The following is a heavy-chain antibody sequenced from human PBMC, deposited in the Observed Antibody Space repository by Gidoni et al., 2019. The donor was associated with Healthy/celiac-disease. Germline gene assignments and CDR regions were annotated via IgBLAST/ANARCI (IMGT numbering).Heavy chain of an antibody. J-gene: IGHJ4*02. V-gene: IGHV4-61*01. CDR1: GGSVSRGSYY. D-gene: IGHD3-22*01. CDR3: ARGGSSSGYYYEVTHFDY. CDR2: IYYSGST. Sequence: QVQLQESGPGLVKPSETLSLTCSVSGGSVSRGSYYWSWSRQPPGKGLEWIGYIYYSGSTNYNPSLKSRVTISVDTSKNQFSLKLSSVTAADTAVYYCARGGSSSGYYYEVTHFDYWGQGTLVTVSS.